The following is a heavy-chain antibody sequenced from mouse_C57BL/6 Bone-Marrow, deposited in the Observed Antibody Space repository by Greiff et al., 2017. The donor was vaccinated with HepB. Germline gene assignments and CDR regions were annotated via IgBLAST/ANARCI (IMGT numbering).Heavy chain of an antibody. V-gene: IGHV1-9*01. J-gene: IGHJ1*03. CDR1: GYTFTGYW. D-gene: IGHD2-14*01. CDR2: ILPGSGST. CDR3: ARGGTLGRYFDV. Sequence: VQLQESGAELMKPGASVKLSCKATGYTFTGYWIEWVKQRPGHGLEWIGEILPGSGSTNYNEKFKGKATLTADTSSNTAYMQLSSLTTEDSAIYYCARGGTLGRYFDVWGTGTTVTVSS.